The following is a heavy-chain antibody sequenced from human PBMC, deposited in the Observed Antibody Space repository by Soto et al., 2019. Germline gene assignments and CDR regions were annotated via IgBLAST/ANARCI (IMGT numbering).Heavy chain of an antibody. J-gene: IGHJ5*02. Sequence: SETLSLTXGVSGGTVASSHWGSWVRQSPGGGLEWIGNVYHTGDTNLNPSLQSRVTISVDKSNNQFSLRLNSLTAADTAVYFCAREIVTAGGNNYFDPWGPGTLVTVSS. V-gene: IGHV4-4*02. D-gene: IGHD2-21*02. CDR2: VYHTGDT. CDR3: AREIVTAGGNNYFDP. CDR1: GGTVASSHW.